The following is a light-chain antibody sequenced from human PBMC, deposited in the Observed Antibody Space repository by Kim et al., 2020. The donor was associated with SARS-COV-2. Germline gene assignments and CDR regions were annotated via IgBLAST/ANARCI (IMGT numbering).Light chain of an antibody. CDR2: AAS. Sequence: DIQMSQSPSSLSASVGDRVTITCRASQSVETNLNWYQQKPGKAPNLLIYAASSLPYVVPSRFSGSGSGTDFTLTITSLQPEDFATYYCQQCNSIPRTFGQGTKVDIK. V-gene: IGKV1-39*01. J-gene: IGKJ1*01. CDR3: QQCNSIPRT. CDR1: QSVETN.